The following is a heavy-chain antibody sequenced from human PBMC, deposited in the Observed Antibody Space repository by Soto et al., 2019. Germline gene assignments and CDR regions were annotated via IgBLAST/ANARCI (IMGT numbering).Heavy chain of an antibody. D-gene: IGHD3-16*02. Sequence: ASETLSLTCTVSGDSISTYYWNWIRQPPGKGLEWIGCIFDSGSTVYNPSLKSRVTISVDTSKNQFSLKLSSVTAADTAVYYCARNPVWYDYRCGSYRPTKSLFDYWGKGTLVTGSS. J-gene: IGHJ4*02. CDR1: GDSISTYY. CDR2: IFDSGST. CDR3: ARNPVWYDYRCGSYRPTKSLFDY. V-gene: IGHV4-59*12.